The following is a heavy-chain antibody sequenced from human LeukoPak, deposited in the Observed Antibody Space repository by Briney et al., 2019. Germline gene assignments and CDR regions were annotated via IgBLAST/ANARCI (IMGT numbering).Heavy chain of an antibody. Sequence: GGSLRLSCEASGFTYSSYAKSGARQARGKGLEWVSAISCSGGSTYYADSVKGRFTISRDNSKNTLYLQMNSLRAEDTAVYYCAKHALPTQITMIVMGAYFDYWGQGTLVTVSS. CDR2: ISCSGGST. D-gene: IGHD3-22*01. V-gene: IGHV3-23*01. CDR1: GFTYSSYA. CDR3: AKHALPTQITMIVMGAYFDY. J-gene: IGHJ4*02.